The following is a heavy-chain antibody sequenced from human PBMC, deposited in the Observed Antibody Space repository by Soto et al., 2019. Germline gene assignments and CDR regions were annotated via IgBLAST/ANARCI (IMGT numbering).Heavy chain of an antibody. CDR2: IFDSGTT. V-gene: IGHV4-30-4*01. J-gene: IGHJ4*02. CDR1: GGSITSDYSC. Sequence: QVQLQESGPGLVKPSQTLSLTCTVSGGSITSDYSCWSWIRQPPGEGLEWIGHIFDSGTTYTNPSLRSQVAISLDTSKNHFSLTLSSVTAAATAVYYCARGPSGDKVHYWGQGALVTVSS. CDR3: ARGPSGDKVHY. D-gene: IGHD7-27*01.